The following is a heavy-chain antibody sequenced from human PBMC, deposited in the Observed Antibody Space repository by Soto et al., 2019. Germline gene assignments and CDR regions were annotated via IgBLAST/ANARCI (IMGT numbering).Heavy chain of an antibody. J-gene: IGHJ4*02. Sequence: GGSLRLSCAASGFAVSSKYMTWVRQAPGKGLEWVSVIYGGGTTYYADSVKGRFTISRDTSKNTLYLQMNSLRAEDTAVYYCVQTTGWPGFDFWGPGTLVTVSS. CDR1: GFAVSSKY. CDR2: IYGGGTT. D-gene: IGHD6-19*01. V-gene: IGHV3-53*01. CDR3: VQTTGWPGFDF.